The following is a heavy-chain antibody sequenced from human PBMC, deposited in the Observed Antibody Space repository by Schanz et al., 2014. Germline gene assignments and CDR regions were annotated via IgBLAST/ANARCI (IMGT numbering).Heavy chain of an antibody. Sequence: QAQLVQSGAEVKKPGASVKVSCKASGFTFNGYYIHWVRQAPGQGLEWMGRINPNSGGASYAQKIQGRVTMTWDTSISIAYMELSRLRSDDTAVYYCARDIQYHYDTSGPVGAFDIWGQGTVVTVSS. D-gene: IGHD3-22*01. CDR2: INPNSGGA. V-gene: IGHV1-2*06. CDR3: ARDIQYHYDTSGPVGAFDI. CDR1: GFTFNGYY. J-gene: IGHJ3*02.